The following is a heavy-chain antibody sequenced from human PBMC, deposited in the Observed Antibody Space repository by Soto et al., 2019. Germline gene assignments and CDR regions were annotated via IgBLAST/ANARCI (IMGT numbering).Heavy chain of an antibody. J-gene: IGHJ4*02. CDR2: ISAYNGNT. D-gene: IGHD2-21*02. CDR3: ARSIVVVTALDY. Sequence: ASVKVSCKASGYTFTSYGISWVRQAPGQGLEWMGWISAYNGNTNYAQKLQGRVTMTTDTSTSTAYMELRSLRSEDTAVYYCARSIVVVTALDYWGQGTLVTVSS. V-gene: IGHV1-18*01. CDR1: GYTFTSYG.